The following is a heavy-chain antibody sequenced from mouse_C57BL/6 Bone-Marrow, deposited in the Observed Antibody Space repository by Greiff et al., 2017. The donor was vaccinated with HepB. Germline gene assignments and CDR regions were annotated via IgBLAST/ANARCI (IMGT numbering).Heavy chain of an antibody. CDR3: ARHWDDFDY. V-gene: IGHV5-6*01. J-gene: IGHJ2*01. CDR1: GFTFSSYG. CDR2: ISSGGSYT. D-gene: IGHD4-1*01. Sequence: VPLGGSGGDLVKPGGSWKFSGEASGFTFSSYGLSWVRQTPDKRLGWVATISSGGSYTYYPDSVKGRFTISRDNAKNTLYLQMSSLKSEDTAMYYCARHWDDFDYWGQGTTLTVSS.